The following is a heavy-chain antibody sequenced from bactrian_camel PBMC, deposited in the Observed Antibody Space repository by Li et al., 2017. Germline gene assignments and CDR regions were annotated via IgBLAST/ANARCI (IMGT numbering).Heavy chain of an antibody. Sequence: VQLVESGGGLVQPGGSLRLSCAASGFTFSDYTVTWVRQAPGKGLEWVSDINSSGRSTYYADSVKGRFTISRDNAKNAVSLQMNSLKPEDTAVYYCVTDYFGYWGFSDWGQGTQVTVS. CDR1: GFTFSDYT. V-gene: IGHV3S40*01. D-gene: IGHD2*01. J-gene: IGHJ4*01. CDR2: INSSGRST. CDR3: VTDYFGYWGFSD.